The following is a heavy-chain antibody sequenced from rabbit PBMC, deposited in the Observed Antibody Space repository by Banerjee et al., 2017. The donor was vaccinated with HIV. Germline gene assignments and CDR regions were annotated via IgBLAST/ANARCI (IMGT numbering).Heavy chain of an antibody. CDR2: IYAGSSDNT. CDR1: GFDFSSSYF. CDR3: ASADYIYGYAGNAFNL. Sequence: QSLEESRGDLVKPGASLTLTCKASGFDFSSSYFMCWVRQAPGKGLEWIACIYAGSSDNTWYASWAKGRFTISKTSSTTVTLQMTSLTAADTATYFCASADYIYGYAGNAFNLWGPGTLVTVS. V-gene: IGHV1S40*01. J-gene: IGHJ4*01. D-gene: IGHD6-1*01.